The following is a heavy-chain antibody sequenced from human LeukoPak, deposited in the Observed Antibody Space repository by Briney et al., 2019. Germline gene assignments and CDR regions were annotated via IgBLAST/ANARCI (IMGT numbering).Heavy chain of an antibody. CDR1: GYTFTSYG. CDR3: VGGAPNWGFDY. D-gene: IGHD7-27*01. J-gene: IGHJ4*02. V-gene: IGHV1-18*01. Sequence: ASEKVSCKASGYTFTSYGISWVRQAPGQGLEWMGWISAYSGDTNYAQKFQGRATMTTDTSTSTAYMELRSLSSDDTAVYYCVGGAPNWGFDYWGQGTLVTVSS. CDR2: ISAYSGDT.